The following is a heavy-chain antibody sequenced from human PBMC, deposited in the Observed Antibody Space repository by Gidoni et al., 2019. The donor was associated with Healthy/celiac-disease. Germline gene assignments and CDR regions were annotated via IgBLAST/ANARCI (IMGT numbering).Heavy chain of an antibody. CDR3: ARARGGSGCHYYYYYMDV. Sequence: QAQLQQWGAGLLKPSETLSRTRAVYGGYLRGYYWGWIRQPPGKGLEWIGGIYPSGSTNYNPSLKSRVTISVDTSKNQFSLKLSSVTAADTAVYYSARARGGSGCHYYYYYMDVWGKGTTVTVSS. CDR2: IYPSGST. D-gene: IGHD6-19*01. J-gene: IGHJ6*03. V-gene: IGHV4-34*01. CDR1: GGYLRGYY.